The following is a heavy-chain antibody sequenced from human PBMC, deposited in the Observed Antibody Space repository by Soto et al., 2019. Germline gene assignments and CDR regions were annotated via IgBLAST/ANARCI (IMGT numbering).Heavy chain of an antibody. CDR2: ISWNSGRI. Sequence: EVQLVQYGGGWVQPGRSLRLSCGASGFTFDDYGMHWVRQAPGKGLEWVSSISWNSGRIGYADSVKGRFTISRDNVKNSRYLPKNSLRAEDTALYYCARSGEFSAPDYFGFWGQGTLVTVSS. CDR1: GFTFDDYG. V-gene: IGHV3-9*01. D-gene: IGHD1-1*01. J-gene: IGHJ4*02. CDR3: ARSGEFSAPDYFGF.